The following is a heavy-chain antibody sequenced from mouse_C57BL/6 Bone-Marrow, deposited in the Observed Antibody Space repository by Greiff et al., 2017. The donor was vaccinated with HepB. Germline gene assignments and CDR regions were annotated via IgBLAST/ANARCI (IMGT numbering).Heavy chain of an antibody. V-gene: IGHV1-15*01. J-gene: IGHJ2*01. CDR2: IDPETGGT. Sequence: QVHVKQSGAELVRPGASVTLSCKASGYTFTDYEMHWVKQTPVHGLEWIGAIDPETGGTAYNQKFKGKAILTADKSSSTAYMELRSLTSEDSAVYYCTRKGSSYGFDYWGQGTTLTVSS. D-gene: IGHD1-1*01. CDR3: TRKGSSYGFDY. CDR1: GYTFTDYE.